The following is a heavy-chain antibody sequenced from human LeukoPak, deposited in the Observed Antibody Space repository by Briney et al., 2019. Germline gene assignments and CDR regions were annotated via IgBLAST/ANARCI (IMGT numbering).Heavy chain of an antibody. CDR1: GFTFSSYA. CDR2: IRGSGGST. CDR3: ARDREQLVLDY. D-gene: IGHD6-13*01. J-gene: IGHJ4*02. V-gene: IGHV3-23*01. Sequence: GGSLRLFCTASGFTFSSYAMSWVRQAPGKGLEWVSAIRGSGGSTYYADSVRGRFTISRDNSKNTLYLQMNSLRAEDTAVYYCARDREQLVLDYWGQGTLVTVSS.